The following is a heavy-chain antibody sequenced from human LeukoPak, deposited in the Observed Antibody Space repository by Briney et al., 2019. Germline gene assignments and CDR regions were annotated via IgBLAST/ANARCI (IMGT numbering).Heavy chain of an antibody. J-gene: IGHJ4*02. V-gene: IGHV3-21*01. CDR1: GFTFSSYS. CDR3: ARGFYGSGTDGGY. D-gene: IGHD3-10*01. Sequence: GGSLRLSCAASGFTFSSYSMNWVRQAPGKGLEWVSSISSSSSYIYYADSVKGRFTISRDSAKNSLYLQMNSLRAEDTAVYYCARGFYGSGTDGGYWGQGTLVTVSS. CDR2: ISSSSSYI.